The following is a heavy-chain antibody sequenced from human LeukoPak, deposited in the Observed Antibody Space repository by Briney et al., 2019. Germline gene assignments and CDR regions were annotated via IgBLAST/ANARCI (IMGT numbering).Heavy chain of an antibody. CDR3: ARAQGNGLIDF. D-gene: IGHD3/OR15-3a*01. V-gene: IGHV4-39*01. J-gene: IGHJ4*02. CDR1: DGSISSGYYY. Sequence: SETLSLTCSVSDGSISSGYYYWAWIRQPPGKGLEWIGSIYYSGNTYYNPSLKSRVTISLDTSRNQFSLRLSSVTAADTADYYCARAQGNGLIDFWGQGTLVTVSS. CDR2: IYYSGNT.